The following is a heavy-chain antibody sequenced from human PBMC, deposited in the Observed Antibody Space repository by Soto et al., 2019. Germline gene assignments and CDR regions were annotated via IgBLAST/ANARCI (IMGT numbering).Heavy chain of an antibody. J-gene: IGHJ4*02. CDR1: GDTFTDYY. CDR2: VNPSGGHT. D-gene: IGHD2-21*02. CDR3: PRGGHVVVVTAALDY. Sequence: QVQLMQSGAEVKKPGTSVKVSCKASGDTFTDYYIHWVRQAPGQGLEWMGTVNPSGGHTTYAQHCLGRVTLTGDTSTSTLYMELTSLTSDDTGIYNFPRGGHVVVVTAALDYWGQGTLVTVSS. V-gene: IGHV1-46*01.